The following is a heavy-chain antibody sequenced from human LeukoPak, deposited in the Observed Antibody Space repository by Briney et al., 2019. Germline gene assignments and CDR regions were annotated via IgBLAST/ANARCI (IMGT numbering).Heavy chain of an antibody. V-gene: IGHV3-23*01. J-gene: IGHJ6*03. CDR1: GFTFSSYA. D-gene: IGHD6-6*01. CDR3: AKIESSSSDTYYYYYMDV. Sequence: GGSLRLSCAASGFTFSSYAMSWVRQAPGKGLEWVSAISGSGGSTYYADSVKGRFTISRDNSKNTLYLQMNSLRAEDTAVYYCAKIESSSSDTYYYYYMDVWGKGTTVTVSS. CDR2: ISGSGGST.